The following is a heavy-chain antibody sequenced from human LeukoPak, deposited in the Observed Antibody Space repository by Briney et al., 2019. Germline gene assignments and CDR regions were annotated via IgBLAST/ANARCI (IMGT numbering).Heavy chain of an antibody. J-gene: IGHJ4*02. Sequence: SETLSLTCAVYGGSFSGYYWSWIRQPPGKGLEWIGEINHSGSTNYNPSLKSRVTIPVDTSKNQFSLKLSSVTAADTAVYYCARASASSYFPFDYWGQGTLVTVSS. D-gene: IGHD2-15*01. V-gene: IGHV4-34*01. CDR1: GGSFSGYY. CDR2: INHSGST. CDR3: ARASASSYFPFDY.